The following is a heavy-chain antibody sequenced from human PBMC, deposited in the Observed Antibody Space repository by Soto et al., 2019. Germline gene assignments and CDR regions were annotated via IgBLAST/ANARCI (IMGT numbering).Heavy chain of an antibody. Sequence: SVKVSCKASGGTFSSYTISWVRQAPGQGLEWMGRIIPILGIANYAQKFQGRVTITADKSTSTAYMELSSLRSEDTAVYYCARAWGGTITMIVGHMSAFDIWGQ. D-gene: IGHD3-22*01. CDR3: ARAWGGTITMIVGHMSAFDI. CDR1: GGTFSSYT. J-gene: IGHJ3*02. CDR2: IIPILGIA. V-gene: IGHV1-69*02.